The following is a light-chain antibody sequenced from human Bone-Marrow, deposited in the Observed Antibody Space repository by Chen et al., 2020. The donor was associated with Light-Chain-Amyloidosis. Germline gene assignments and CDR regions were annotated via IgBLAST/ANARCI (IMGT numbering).Light chain of an antibody. V-gene: IGKV3-20*01. CDR3: QYFGDLYT. Sequence: DIVWTQSPGTLTLSPGERATLSCRASQRVRSSYLVWYQQKPGQAPRLLIYNTISRAAGTPDRFSGSGHGTDFTLTISRLEPEDSAVYYCQYFGDLYTFGQGIKLEIQ. CDR1: QRVRSSY. J-gene: IGKJ2*01. CDR2: NTI.